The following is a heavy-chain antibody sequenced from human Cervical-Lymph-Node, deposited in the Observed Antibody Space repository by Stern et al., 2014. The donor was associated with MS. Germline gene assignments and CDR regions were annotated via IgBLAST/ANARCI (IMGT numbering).Heavy chain of an antibody. CDR2: IKQDGSGR. D-gene: IGHD4-11*01. Sequence: VQLVESGGGLVQTGGSLRLSCATSGFNFSHYWMSWARQSPGKGLEWVAMIKQDGSGRFYGDSVKGRFTISRDNAENSLFLHMNSLRAEDTAVYYCARLILHPWGQGTLVTVSS. CDR1: GFNFSHYW. V-gene: IGHV3-7*01. CDR3: ARLILHP. J-gene: IGHJ1*01.